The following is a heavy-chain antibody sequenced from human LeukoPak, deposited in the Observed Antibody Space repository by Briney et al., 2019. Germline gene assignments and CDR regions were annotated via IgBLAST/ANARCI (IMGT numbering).Heavy chain of an antibody. Sequence: ASVKVSCKASGYTFTGYYMHWVRQAPGQGLEWMGWINPNSGGTNYAQKLQGRVTMTTDTSTSTAYMELRSLRSDDTAVYYCARGLTGSGSYTYYYYGMDVWGQGTTVTVSS. CDR2: INPNSGGT. CDR3: ARGLTGSGSYTYYYYGMDV. D-gene: IGHD3-10*01. V-gene: IGHV1-2*02. J-gene: IGHJ6*02. CDR1: GYTFTGYY.